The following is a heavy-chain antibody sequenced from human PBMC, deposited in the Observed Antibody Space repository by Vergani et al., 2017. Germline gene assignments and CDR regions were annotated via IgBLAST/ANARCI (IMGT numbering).Heavy chain of an antibody. CDR2: TYFMSKWYN. D-gene: IGHD3-22*01. CDR3: AREDISLTVEGANYMDI. J-gene: IGHJ6*03. Sequence: QVQLHQSGPGLVKTSQTLSLTCAISGDRVSNTSAGWNWIRKSPSRGLEWLGRTYFMSKWYNDYAASVKSRMTINSDTSKNLFSLQLQSVTPEDTAVYYCAREDISLTVEGANYMDIWGKGTTVTVSS. V-gene: IGHV6-1*01. CDR1: GDRVSNTSAG.